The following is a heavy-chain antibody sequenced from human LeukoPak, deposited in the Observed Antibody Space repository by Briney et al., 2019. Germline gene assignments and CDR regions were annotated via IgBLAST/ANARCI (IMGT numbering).Heavy chain of an antibody. D-gene: IGHD3-22*01. Sequence: GGSLRLSCAASGFTFSSYWMHWVRQAPGKGLVWVSRINSDGSSTSYADSVKGRFTISRDNAKNTLYLQMNSLRAEDTAVYYCARDPSTYYYDSSGYYLHWGQGTLVTVSS. CDR3: ARDPSTYYYDSSGYYLH. V-gene: IGHV3-74*01. CDR1: GFTFSSYW. J-gene: IGHJ4*02. CDR2: INSDGSST.